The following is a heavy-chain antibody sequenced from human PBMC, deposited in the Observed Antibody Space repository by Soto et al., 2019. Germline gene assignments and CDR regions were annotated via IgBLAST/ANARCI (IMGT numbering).Heavy chain of an antibody. V-gene: IGHV3-23*01. J-gene: IGHJ4*02. CDR3: AKEGSPPFFQH. D-gene: IGHD3-10*01. CDR2: ISGGGGQT. CDR1: VFPFSNYA. Sequence: PGGPLRLSCAASVFPFSNYAMSWVRQAPGKGPEWVSAISGGGGQTYYLESVKGRFTISRDNSKNTVSLLLNSLRADDTAVYYCAKEGSPPFFQHWGQGTLVTVS.